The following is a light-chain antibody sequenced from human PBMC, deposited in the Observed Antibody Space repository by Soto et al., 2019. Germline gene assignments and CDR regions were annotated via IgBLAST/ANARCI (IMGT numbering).Light chain of an antibody. Sequence: DIQMTQSPSTLSASVGDRVAITCRASQNIGDLLAWYQLKPGKAPKHLIYAASSLQSGVPSRFSGSGSGTEFTLTISSLQPDDFATYYCQQYNSYSRTFGQGTKVDIK. CDR1: QNIGDL. CDR2: AAS. V-gene: IGKV1-5*01. J-gene: IGKJ1*01. CDR3: QQYNSYSRT.